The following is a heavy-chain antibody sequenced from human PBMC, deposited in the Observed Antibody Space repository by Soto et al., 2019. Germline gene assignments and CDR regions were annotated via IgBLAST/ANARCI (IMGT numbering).Heavy chain of an antibody. Sequence: PGWSLRLSCAASGFTFSTFSMNWVRQAPGKGLEWVSYINSGRDYLYYSDSVKGRFTISRDNAKNSLYLQMNSLRAEDTAVYYCASLNGVGSSKLVVAYWGQGTLVTLSS. D-gene: IGHD2-2*01. J-gene: IGHJ4*01. CDR1: GFTFSTFS. CDR3: ASLNGVGSSKLVVAY. CDR2: INSGRDYL. V-gene: IGHV3-21*01.